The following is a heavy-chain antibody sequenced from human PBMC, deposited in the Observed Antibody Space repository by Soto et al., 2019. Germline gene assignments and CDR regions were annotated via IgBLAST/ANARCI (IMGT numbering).Heavy chain of an antibody. CDR2: ISSSGSTI. J-gene: IGHJ6*03. CDR1: GFTFSDYY. D-gene: IGHD5-18*01. V-gene: IGHV3-11*01. Sequence: GGSLRLSCAASGFTFSDYYMSWIRQAPGKGLEWVSYISSSGSTIYYADSVKGRFTISRDNAKNSLYLQMNSLRAEDTAVYYCARASWDTAMVTDYYMDVWGKGTTVTVSS. CDR3: ARASWDTAMVTDYYMDV.